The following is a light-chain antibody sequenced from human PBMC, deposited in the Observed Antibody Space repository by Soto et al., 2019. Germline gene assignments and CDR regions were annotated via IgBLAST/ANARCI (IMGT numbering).Light chain of an antibody. CDR1: SSNIGAGRD. V-gene: IGLV1-40*01. J-gene: IGLJ2*01. CDR3: QSYNSSLSGSV. Sequence: QSVLTQPTSVSGAPGQRVTISCTGSSSNIGAGRDVHWYQQLPGTAPKLLIYGNINRPSGVPDRFSGSKSGTSASLAITGLQAEDEADFYCQSYNSSLSGSVFGGGTQLTVL. CDR2: GNI.